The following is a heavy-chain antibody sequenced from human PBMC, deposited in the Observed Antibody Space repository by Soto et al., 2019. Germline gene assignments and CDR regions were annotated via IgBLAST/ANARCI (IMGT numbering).Heavy chain of an antibody. J-gene: IGHJ6*02. V-gene: IGHV4-34*01. CDR2: INHSGST. CDR1: GGSFSGYY. CDR3: ARQRIITMVRGVTLYYYYSGMDV. D-gene: IGHD3-10*01. Sequence: SETLSLTCAVYGGSFSGYYWSWIRQPPGKGLEWIGEINHSGSTNYNPSLKSRVTISVDTSKNQFSLKLSSVTAADTAVYYCARQRIITMVRGVTLYYYYSGMDVWGQGTTVTVSS.